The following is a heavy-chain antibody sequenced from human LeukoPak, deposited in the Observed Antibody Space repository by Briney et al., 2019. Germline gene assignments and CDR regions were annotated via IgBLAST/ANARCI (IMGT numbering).Heavy chain of an antibody. CDR1: GFTFTNAW. Sequence: GGSLRLSCAASGFTFTNAWMTWVRQAPGRGLEWVGRIRSKTDGGTADYAAPVKGRFIISRDESKNTLYLQMNSLRSEDTAVYYCTTGSGNYGLDNWGQGTLVTVSS. CDR2: IRSKTDGGTA. CDR3: TTGSGNYGLDN. V-gene: IGHV3-15*01. D-gene: IGHD1-26*01. J-gene: IGHJ4*02.